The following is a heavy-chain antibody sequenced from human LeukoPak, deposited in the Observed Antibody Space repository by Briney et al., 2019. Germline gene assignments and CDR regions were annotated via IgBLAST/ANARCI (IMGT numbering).Heavy chain of an antibody. D-gene: IGHD3-10*01. CDR2: IYYSGST. V-gene: IGHV4-31*03. Sequence: PSETLSLTCTVSGGSISSGGYYWSWIRQHPGKGLEWIGYIYYSGSTYYNPSLKSRVTISVDTSKNQFSLKLSSVTAADTAVYYCARGLPTQLYPFDYWGQGTLVTVSS. CDR3: ARGLPTQLYPFDY. CDR1: GGSISSGGYY. J-gene: IGHJ4*02.